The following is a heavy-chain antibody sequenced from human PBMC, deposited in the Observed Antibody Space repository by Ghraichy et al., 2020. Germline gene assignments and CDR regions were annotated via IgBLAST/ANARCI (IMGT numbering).Heavy chain of an antibody. CDR2: IYYTGTT. V-gene: IGHV4-39*01. Sequence: SETLSLTCAVSGDSISKTASYWAWIRQSPGKGLEWIGSIYYTGTTYYKSALKSRVNISIDTAKNQFSLKMTSVTAADTATYYCATQARTYEVSVGMYGSWFGPWGQGTLVTVSS. CDR3: ATQARTYEVSVGMYGSWFGP. J-gene: IGHJ5*02. D-gene: IGHD3-10*02. CDR1: GDSISKTASY.